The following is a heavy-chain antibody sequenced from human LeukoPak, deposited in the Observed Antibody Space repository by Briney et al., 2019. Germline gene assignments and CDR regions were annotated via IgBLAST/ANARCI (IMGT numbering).Heavy chain of an antibody. Sequence: GRSLRLSCAASGFTFSSYAMHWVRQAPGKGLEWVAVISYDGSNKYYADSVKGRFTISRDNSKNTLYLQMNSLRAEDTAVYYCAGDIVAARRYYYYGMDVWGQGTTVTVSS. CDR1: GFTFSSYA. CDR3: AGDIVAARRYYYYGMDV. J-gene: IGHJ6*02. D-gene: IGHD6-6*01. CDR2: ISYDGSNK. V-gene: IGHV3-30-3*01.